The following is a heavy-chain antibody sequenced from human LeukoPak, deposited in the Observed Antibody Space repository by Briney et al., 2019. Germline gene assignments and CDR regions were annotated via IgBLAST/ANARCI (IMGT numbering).Heavy chain of an antibody. Sequence: SETLSLTCTVSGGSISSYYWSWIRQPPGKGLEWIGYIYYSGSTNYNPSLKSRVTISVDTSKNQFSLKLSSVTAADTAVYYCARAYSSGWYPPRLDYWGQGTLVSASS. J-gene: IGHJ4*02. CDR2: IYYSGST. D-gene: IGHD6-19*01. CDR3: ARAYSSGWYPPRLDY. V-gene: IGHV4-59*01. CDR1: GGSISSYY.